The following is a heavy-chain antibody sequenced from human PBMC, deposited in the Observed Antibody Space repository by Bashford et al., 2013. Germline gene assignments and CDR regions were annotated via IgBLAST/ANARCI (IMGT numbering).Heavy chain of an antibody. CDR2: INHGRA. D-gene: IGHD2-2*01. J-gene: IGHJ5*02. Sequence: WIRQPPGKGWSGLGINHGRAHXTVLKSRVTMSVDMSKNQFSLKLNSVTAADTAVYYCARGGIVVVPIATNGDWLDPWGQGTLVTVSS. V-gene: IGHV4-34*01. CDR3: ARGGIVVVPIATNGDWLDP.